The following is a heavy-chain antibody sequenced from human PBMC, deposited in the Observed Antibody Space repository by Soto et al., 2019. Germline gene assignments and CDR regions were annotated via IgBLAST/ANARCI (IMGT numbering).Heavy chain of an antibody. D-gene: IGHD3-10*01. V-gene: IGHV4-39*01. CDR1: GGSISSSSYY. Sequence: SETLSLTCTVSGGSISSSSYYWGWIRQPPGKGLEWIGSIYYSGSTYYNPSLKSRVTISVDTSKNQFSLKLSSVTAADTAVYYCARRREDTRGIEVRGVIINYYFDYWGQGTLVTVSS. CDR3: ARRREDTRGIEVRGVIINYYFDY. J-gene: IGHJ4*02. CDR2: IYYSGST.